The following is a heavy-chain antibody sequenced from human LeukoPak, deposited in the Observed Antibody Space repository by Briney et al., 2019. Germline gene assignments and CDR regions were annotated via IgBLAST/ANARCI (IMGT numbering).Heavy chain of an antibody. CDR1: GFTFSSYA. Sequence: GGSLRFSCAASGFTFSSYAMSWVRQAPGKGLEWVSAISGSGGSTYYADSVKGRFTISRDNSKNTLYLQMNSLRAEDTAVYYCARELLGGGAYRNNYYYYYMDVWGKGTTVTVSS. CDR2: ISGSGGST. J-gene: IGHJ6*03. D-gene: IGHD4-17*01. V-gene: IGHV3-23*01. CDR3: ARELLGGGAYRNNYYYYYMDV.